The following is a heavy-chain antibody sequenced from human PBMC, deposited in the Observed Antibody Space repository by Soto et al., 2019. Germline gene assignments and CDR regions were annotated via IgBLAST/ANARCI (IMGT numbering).Heavy chain of an antibody. CDR3: AKRPRALLTFDY. CDR2: ISDSGGTS. D-gene: IGHD1-26*01. V-gene: IGHV3-23*04. Sequence: EVQLVDSGGGLVQLGGSLRLSCAASGFIFSNYVMSCVRQALGKGLEWVSSISDSGGTSYYADSVKGRITISRDNSKNTLYLQMISLRAEDTAIYYCAKRPRALLTFDYWGQGTLVTVSS. CDR1: GFIFSNYV. J-gene: IGHJ4*02.